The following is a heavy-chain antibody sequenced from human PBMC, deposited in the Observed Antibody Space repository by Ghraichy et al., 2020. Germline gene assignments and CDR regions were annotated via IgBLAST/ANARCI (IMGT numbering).Heavy chain of an antibody. CDR1: GHTFTSYG. CDR3: ARDLFPSQARVFGF. Sequence: SVKVSCMTSGHTFTSYGFSWVRQAPGQGLVWMGWISAYNGNTKYAQKFQGRLTMTTDRSTATAYMDLRSLRSDDTAVYYCARDLFPSQARVFGFWGQGTQISVSS. J-gene: IGHJ4*02. V-gene: IGHV1-18*01. CDR2: ISAYNGNT. D-gene: IGHD3-10*01.